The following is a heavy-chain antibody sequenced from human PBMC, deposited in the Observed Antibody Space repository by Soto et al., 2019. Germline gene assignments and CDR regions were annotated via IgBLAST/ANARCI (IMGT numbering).Heavy chain of an antibody. Sequence: SVKVSCKASGGTFSSYAISWVRQAPGQGLEWMGGIIPIFGTANYAQKFQGRVTITADESTSTAYMELSSLRSEDTAVYYCARGPRHYYYYYGMDVWGQGTTVTVSS. J-gene: IGHJ6*02. CDR1: GGTFSSYA. V-gene: IGHV1-69*13. CDR3: ARGPRHYYYYYGMDV. CDR2: IIPIFGTA.